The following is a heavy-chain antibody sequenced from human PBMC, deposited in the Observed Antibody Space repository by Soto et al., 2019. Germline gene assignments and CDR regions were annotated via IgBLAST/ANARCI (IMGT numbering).Heavy chain of an antibody. CDR3: ARDSRIAVAGTHYYYYYGMDV. J-gene: IGHJ6*02. Sequence: PGGSLRLSCAASGFTYRSYAMTWVRQAPGKGLEWVSYISSSSSTIYCADSVKGRFTISRDNAKNSLYLQMNSLRAEDTAVYYCARDSRIAVAGTHYYYYYGMDVWGQGTTVTVSS. V-gene: IGHV3-48*01. CDR2: ISSSSSTI. CDR1: GFTYRSYA. D-gene: IGHD6-19*01.